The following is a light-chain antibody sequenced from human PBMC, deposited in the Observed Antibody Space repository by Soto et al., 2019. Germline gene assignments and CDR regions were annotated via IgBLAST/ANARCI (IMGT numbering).Light chain of an antibody. Sequence: QSVLTQPASVSGSPGQSITISCTGTSSDVGGYNFVSWYQHYPGKAPKLRIYEVTDRPSGVSNRFSVSKSGNTASLTISGLQAEDEADYYCTSYTSDNTLVFGGGTKVTVL. CDR3: TSYTSDNTLV. V-gene: IGLV2-14*01. CDR2: EVT. CDR1: SSDVGGYNF. J-gene: IGLJ2*01.